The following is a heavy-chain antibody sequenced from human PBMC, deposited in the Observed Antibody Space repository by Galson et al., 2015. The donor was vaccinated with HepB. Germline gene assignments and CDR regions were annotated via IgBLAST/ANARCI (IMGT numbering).Heavy chain of an antibody. CDR3: ARYCGGGTCYSAGAQYGMDV. D-gene: IGHD2-15*01. J-gene: IGHJ6*02. V-gene: IGHV3-74*01. CDR2: ISADGSGT. Sequence: LRLSCAASGFTFSNYWMHWVRQGPGKGLVWVSGISADGSGTNYADSVKGRFTTSRDNARNTLYLQMNSLRAEDTAVYYCARYCGGGTCYSAGAQYGMDVWGQGTTVTVSS. CDR1: GFTFSNYW.